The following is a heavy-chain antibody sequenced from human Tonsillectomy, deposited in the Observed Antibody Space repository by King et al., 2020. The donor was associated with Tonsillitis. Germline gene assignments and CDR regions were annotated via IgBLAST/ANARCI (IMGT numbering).Heavy chain of an antibody. CDR3: ARGLLDYDYVWGSYRSYYFDY. V-gene: IGHV4-34*01. CDR2: INHSGST. J-gene: IGHJ4*02. Sequence: VQLQQWGAGLLKPSETLSLTCAVYGGSFSGYYWSWIRQPPGKGLEWIGEINHSGSTNYNPSLKSRVTISVDTSKNQFSLKLSSVTAADTAVYYCARGLLDYDYVWGSYRSYYFDYWGQGTLVTVSS. D-gene: IGHD3-16*02. CDR1: GGSFSGYY.